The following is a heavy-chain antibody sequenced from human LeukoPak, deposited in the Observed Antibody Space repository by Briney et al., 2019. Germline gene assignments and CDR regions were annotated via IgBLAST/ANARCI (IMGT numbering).Heavy chain of an antibody. D-gene: IGHD2-21*01. CDR3: AKDSGRGAYCGGDCKGPFDY. J-gene: IGHJ4*02. CDR1: GFTFSSYG. V-gene: IGHV3-30*02. CDR2: IRYDGSNK. Sequence: HPGGSLRLSCAASGFTFSSYGMHWVRQAPGKGLGWVAFIRYDGSNKYYADSVKGRFTISRDNSKNTLYLQMNSLRAEDTAVYYCAKDSGRGAYCGGDCKGPFDYWGQGTLVTVSS.